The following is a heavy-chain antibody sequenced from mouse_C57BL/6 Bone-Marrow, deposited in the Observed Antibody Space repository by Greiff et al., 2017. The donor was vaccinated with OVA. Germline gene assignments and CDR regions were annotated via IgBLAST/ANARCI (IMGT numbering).Heavy chain of an antibody. CDR3: ARSGYDYDYFDY. D-gene: IGHD2-4*01. CDR2: INPNNGGT. Sequence: DVQLQESGPELVKPGASVKIPCKASGYTFTDYNMDWVKQSHGKSLEWIGDINPNNGGTIYNQKFKGKATLTVDKSSSTAYMELRSLTSEDTAVYYCARSGYDYDYFDYWGQGTTLTVSS. J-gene: IGHJ2*01. V-gene: IGHV1-18*01. CDR1: GYTFTDYN.